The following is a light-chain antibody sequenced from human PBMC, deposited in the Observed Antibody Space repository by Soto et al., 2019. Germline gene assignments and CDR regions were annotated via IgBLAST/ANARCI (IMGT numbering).Light chain of an antibody. J-gene: IGKJ1*01. Sequence: IQMTQSPSTLSASVGDRVAITCRASQSIGTWLAWYQKKPGKAPRFLTYKVSTLQTGVLSRFSCSGSGTDFTLSISSQQADVYATYYCLQYNDYSWTFGQGTKVEIK. V-gene: IGKV1-5*03. CDR3: LQYNDYSWT. CDR1: QSIGTW. CDR2: KVS.